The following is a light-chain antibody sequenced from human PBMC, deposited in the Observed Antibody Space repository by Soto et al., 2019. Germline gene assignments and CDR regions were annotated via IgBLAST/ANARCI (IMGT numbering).Light chain of an antibody. CDR3: QQYSSNVFT. CDR2: RAS. V-gene: IGKV1-5*03. Sequence: DIPMTQSPSSLSASVGDRVTITCRASHFIDTWVAWYQQKPGKAPKLLVYRASELQTGVPSRFSGGGSGTEFTLTISSLQPDDFGTYYCQQYSSNVFTFGRGTKLETK. J-gene: IGKJ2*01. CDR1: HFIDTW.